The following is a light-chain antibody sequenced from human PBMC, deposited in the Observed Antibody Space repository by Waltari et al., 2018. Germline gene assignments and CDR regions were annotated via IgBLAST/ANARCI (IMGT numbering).Light chain of an antibody. CDR3: QTWGTGIQV. CDR1: GEDRAYA. V-gene: IGLV4-69*01. Sequence: LVLTQSPSASASLGAPVTLTCSLPGEDRAYAIARHQQQPLKGPRYLMTVNSDGSHKKGDGISGRFSGSSSDLDRYLIISRLQSDDEADYFCQTWGTGIQVFGSGTKLTVL. J-gene: IGLJ3*02. CDR2: VNSDGSH.